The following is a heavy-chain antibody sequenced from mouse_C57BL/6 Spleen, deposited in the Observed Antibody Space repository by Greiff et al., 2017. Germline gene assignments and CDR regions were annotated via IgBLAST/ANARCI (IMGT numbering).Heavy chain of an antibody. D-gene: IGHD1-1*01. J-gene: IGHJ4*01. CDR1: GYTFTSYW. Sequence: VKLQQPGAELVKPGASVKLSCKASGYTFTSYWMHWVKQRPGQGLEWIARIYPGSGNTYYNEKFKGKATLTAEKSSSTAYMQLSSLTSEDSAVYFCARMRLGSSFYYAMDYWGQGTSVTVSS. CDR3: ARMRLGSSFYYAMDY. V-gene: IGHV1-76*01. CDR2: IYPGSGNT.